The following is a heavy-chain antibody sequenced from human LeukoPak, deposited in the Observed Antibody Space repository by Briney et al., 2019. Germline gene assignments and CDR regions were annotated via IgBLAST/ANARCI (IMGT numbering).Heavy chain of an antibody. CDR2: VSGTGFTT. J-gene: IGHJ1*01. D-gene: IGHD6-13*01. Sequence: GGSLRLSCVASGFTLTTYAMSWVRQAPGKGLERVSSVSGTGFTTHYADSVKGRFTISRDNSKNTLYLQMNSLRAEDTAVYYCARDYSSSFEYFQHWGQGTLVTVSS. CDR1: GFTLTTYA. V-gene: IGHV3-23*01. CDR3: ARDYSSSFEYFQH.